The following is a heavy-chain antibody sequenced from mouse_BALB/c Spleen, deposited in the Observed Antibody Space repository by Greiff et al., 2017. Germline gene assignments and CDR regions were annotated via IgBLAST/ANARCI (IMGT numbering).Heavy chain of an antibody. J-gene: IGHJ3*01. V-gene: IGHV14-3*02. CDR3: ARTTVVVSFAY. CDR2: IDPANGNT. CDR1: GFNIKDTY. Sequence: EVKLMESGAELVKPGASVKLSCTASGFNIKDTYMHWVKQRPEQGLEWIGRIDPANGNTKYDPKFQGKATITADTSSNTAYLQLSSLTSEDTAVYYCARTTVVVSFAYWGQGTLVTVSA. D-gene: IGHD1-1*01.